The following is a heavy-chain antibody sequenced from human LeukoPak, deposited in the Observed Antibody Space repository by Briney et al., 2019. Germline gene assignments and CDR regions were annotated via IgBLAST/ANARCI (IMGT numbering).Heavy chain of an antibody. D-gene: IGHD4-23*01. Sequence: GGSLRLSCAASGFTFSSYAMSWVRQAPGKGLEWVSAISGSGGSTYYADSVKGRFTISRDNSKNTLYPQMNSLRAEDTAVYYCAKGPTVVTYYFDYWGQGTLVTVSS. CDR1: GFTFSSYA. CDR2: ISGSGGST. J-gene: IGHJ4*02. CDR3: AKGPTVVTYYFDY. V-gene: IGHV3-23*01.